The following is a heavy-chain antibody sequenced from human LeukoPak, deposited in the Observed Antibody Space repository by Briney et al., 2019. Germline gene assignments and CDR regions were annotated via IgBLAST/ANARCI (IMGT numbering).Heavy chain of an antibody. D-gene: IGHD5-24*01. CDR3: ARQCPSQGTDY. Sequence: GGSQRLSCTASGFTFSSYGMSWVRRAPGKGLERVSAISGGGTYYADSVKGRFTIPRDNSKNTLYLQMNSLRVEDTAVYYCARQCPSQGTDYWGQGTLVTVSS. J-gene: IGHJ4*02. CDR2: ISGGGT. V-gene: IGHV3-23*01. CDR1: GFTFSSYG.